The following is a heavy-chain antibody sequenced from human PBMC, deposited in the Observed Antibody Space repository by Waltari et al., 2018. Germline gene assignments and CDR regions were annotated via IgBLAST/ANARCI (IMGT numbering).Heavy chain of an antibody. J-gene: IGHJ4*02. V-gene: IGHV4-38-2*02. CDR2: ISHSGST. D-gene: IGHD3-10*01. Sequence: QVQLQESGPGLVKPSETLSLTCTVSGYSISSGYYWGWIRQPPGKGLEWIGSISHSGSTYYNPSLKSRVTISVDTSKNQFSLKLSSVTAADTAVYYCARGLWFRESHFDYWGQGTLVTVSS. CDR1: GYSISSGYY. CDR3: ARGLWFRESHFDY.